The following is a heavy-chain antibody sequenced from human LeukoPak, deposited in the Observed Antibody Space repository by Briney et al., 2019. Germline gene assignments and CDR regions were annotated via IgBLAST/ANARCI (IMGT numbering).Heavy chain of an antibody. V-gene: IGHV1-46*01. D-gene: IGHD3-16*01. CDR2: INPSGGST. CDR1: GYTFTRYY. J-gene: IGHJ4*02. CDR3: ARDGTPECDHIWGRPQLY. Sequence: ASEKVSCKVSGYTFTRYYLHWVRQAQGQGLERMGIINPSGGSTRYAQKFQGRVTMTRDTSTSTVYMELKSLRSEDTAIYYCARDGTPECDHIWGRPQLYWGQGTLVIVSS.